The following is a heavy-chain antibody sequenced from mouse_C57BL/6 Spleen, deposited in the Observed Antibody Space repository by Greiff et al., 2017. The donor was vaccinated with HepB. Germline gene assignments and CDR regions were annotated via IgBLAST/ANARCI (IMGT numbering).Heavy chain of an antibody. CDR3: TRSRGEAMDY. CDR2: IDPETGGT. CDR1: GYTFTDYE. Sequence: VKLMESGAELVRPGASVTLSCKASGYTFTDYEMHWVKQTPVHGLEWIGAIDPETGGTAYNQKFKGKAILTADKSSSTAYMELRSLTSEDSAVYYCTRSRGEAMDYWGQGTSVTVSS. V-gene: IGHV1-15*01. D-gene: IGHD2-13*01. J-gene: IGHJ4*01.